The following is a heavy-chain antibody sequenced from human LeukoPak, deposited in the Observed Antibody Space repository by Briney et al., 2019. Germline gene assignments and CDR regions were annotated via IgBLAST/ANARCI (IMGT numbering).Heavy chain of an antibody. Sequence: ASVKVSCKASGYTFTSYDINGLRQATGQGLEWMGWMNPNSCNTVYPQKFQGRVTMTRNTSISTAYMEVSSLRSEDTAVYYCARGRYSGSWSQGTLVTVSS. CDR1: GYTFTSYD. CDR3: ARGRYSGS. V-gene: IGHV1-8*01. D-gene: IGHD6-13*01. J-gene: IGHJ4*02. CDR2: MNPNSCNT.